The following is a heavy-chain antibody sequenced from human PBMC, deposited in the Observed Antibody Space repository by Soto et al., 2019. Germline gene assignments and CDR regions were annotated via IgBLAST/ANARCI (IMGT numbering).Heavy chain of an antibody. J-gene: IGHJ5*01. D-gene: IGHD1-26*01. CDR1: GFTFSSYA. Sequence: QVQLVESGGGVVQPGRSLRLSCAASGFTFSSYAMHWVRQAPGKGLEWVAVKSYDGSNKYYADSVKGRFTISRDNSKNTLYLQMNSLRAEDTAVYYCAREGGSYYRTLDSWGQGTLVTVSS. V-gene: IGHV3-30-3*01. CDR3: AREGGSYYRTLDS. CDR2: KSYDGSNK.